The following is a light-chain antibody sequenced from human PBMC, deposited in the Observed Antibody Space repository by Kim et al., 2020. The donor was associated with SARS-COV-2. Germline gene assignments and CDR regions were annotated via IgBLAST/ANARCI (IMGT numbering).Light chain of an antibody. CDR1: QSISTW. CDR2: DAS. J-gene: IGKJ2*01. V-gene: IGKV1-5*01. Sequence: DIQMTQSPSTLSASVGDRVTITSRASQSISTWLAWYQQRPGQAPKLLIYDASSLESGVPSRFSGSGSGTEFTLTISSLQPDDFATYYCQQYNSYSMYTFGQGTKLEI. CDR3: QQYNSYSMYT.